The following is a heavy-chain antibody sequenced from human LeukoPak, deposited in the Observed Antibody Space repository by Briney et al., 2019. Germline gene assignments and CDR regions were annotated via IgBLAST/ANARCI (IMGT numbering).Heavy chain of an antibody. V-gene: IGHV3-30-3*01. CDR1: GVTFSGYA. Sequence: PGGSLRLSCAASGVTFSGYAMHWVRQAPGKGLEWVAVISYDGSNDYYADSVKGRFTISRDNSKNTLYLQMNSLRAEDTAVYYCATNGPGIAVAGYVDYWGQGTLVTVSS. J-gene: IGHJ4*02. CDR2: ISYDGSND. CDR3: ATNGPGIAVAGYVDY. D-gene: IGHD6-19*01.